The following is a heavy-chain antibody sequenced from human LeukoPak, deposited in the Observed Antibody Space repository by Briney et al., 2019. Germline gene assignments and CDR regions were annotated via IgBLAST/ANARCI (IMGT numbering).Heavy chain of an antibody. Sequence: ASVKVSCKVSGYTFTSYYMHWVRQAPGQGLEWMGIINPSGGSTSYAQKFQGRVTMTRDTSTSTVYMELSSLRSEDTAVYYCARVKGQWLVLRNYYFDYWGQGTLVTVSS. CDR3: ARVKGQWLVLRNYYFDY. CDR1: GYTFTSYY. V-gene: IGHV1-46*01. D-gene: IGHD6-19*01. CDR2: INPSGGST. J-gene: IGHJ4*02.